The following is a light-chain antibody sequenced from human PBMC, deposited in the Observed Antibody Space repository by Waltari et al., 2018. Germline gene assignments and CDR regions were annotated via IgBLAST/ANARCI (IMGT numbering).Light chain of an antibody. CDR2: DVN. CDR3: CSYAGSAVSV. V-gene: IGLV2-23*02. CDR1: SSDIGNYNL. Sequence: QSALTPTPTVSGSPGQSITITCSGTSSDIGNYNLGSCYRQHPGKDPTLIISDVNKRPSGVSNRFSGSKSGNTAFLTISGLQTADEADYYCCSYAGSAVSVFGGGTK. J-gene: IGLJ3*02.